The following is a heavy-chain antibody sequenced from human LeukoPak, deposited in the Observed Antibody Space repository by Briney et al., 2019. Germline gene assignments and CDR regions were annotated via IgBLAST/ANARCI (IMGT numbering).Heavy chain of an antibody. Sequence: PGGSLRLSCAASGFTFSSYWMHWVRQAPGKGLVWVSRINSDGSSISYADSVKGRFTISRDNAKNTLSLQMSSLRVEDTAVYYCARESPSCSRCFQHWGQGTLVIVSS. D-gene: IGHD2-2*01. V-gene: IGHV3-74*01. CDR1: GFTFSSYW. J-gene: IGHJ1*01. CDR3: ARESPSCSRCFQH. CDR2: INSDGSSI.